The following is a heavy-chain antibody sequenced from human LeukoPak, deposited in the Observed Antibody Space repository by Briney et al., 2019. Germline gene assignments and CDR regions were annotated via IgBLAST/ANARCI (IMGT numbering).Heavy chain of an antibody. J-gene: IGHJ4*02. Sequence: GGSLRLSCAASGFTLSTYSMNWVRQAPGKGLEWISYITGSSSTISYADSVKGPFTISRDNAKNSLPLQMNSLRAEDTAVYYCATDRHWAFDYWGQGTLVTVSS. CDR2: ITGSSSTI. V-gene: IGHV3-48*01. CDR3: ATDRHWAFDY. CDR1: GFTLSTYS. D-gene: IGHD3-16*01.